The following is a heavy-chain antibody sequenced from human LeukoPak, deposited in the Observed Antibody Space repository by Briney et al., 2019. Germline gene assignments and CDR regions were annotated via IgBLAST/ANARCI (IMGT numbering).Heavy chain of an antibody. V-gene: IGHV3-11*01. Sequence: GGSLRLSCAASGFTFSDYYMSWIRQAPGKGLEWVSYISGSGRTIYYADSVKGRFTISRDNAKNSLYLQMNSLRAEDTAVYYCARILTGYYSFDYWGQGTLVTVSS. CDR1: GFTFSDYY. CDR3: ARILTGYYSFDY. J-gene: IGHJ4*02. CDR2: ISGSGRTI. D-gene: IGHD3-9*01.